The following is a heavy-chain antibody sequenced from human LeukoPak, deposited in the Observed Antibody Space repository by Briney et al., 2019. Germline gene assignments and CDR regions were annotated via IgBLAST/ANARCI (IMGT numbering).Heavy chain of an antibody. V-gene: IGHV4-34*01. D-gene: IGHD3-3*01. CDR1: GGSFSGYY. CDR3: ARHAGINLWSGYSYYYYYMDV. Sequence: KPSETLSLTCAVYGGSFSGYYWSWIRQPPGKGLEWIGEINQSGSTNYNPSLKSRVTISVDTSKNQFSLKLSSVTAADTAVYYCARHAGINLWSGYSYYYYYMDVWGKGTTVTVSS. CDR2: INQSGST. J-gene: IGHJ6*03.